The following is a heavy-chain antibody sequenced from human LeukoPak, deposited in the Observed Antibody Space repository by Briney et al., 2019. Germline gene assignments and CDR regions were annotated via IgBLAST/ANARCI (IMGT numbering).Heavy chain of an antibody. CDR3: ARASDSSGWIPFDY. CDR1: GYSFSTYW. D-gene: IGHD6-25*01. Sequence: GESLKISCKGSGYSFSTYWIAWVRQMPGKGLEWMGIIYPGDSDTRYSPSFQGQVTISADKSISTAYLQWSSLKASDTAMYYCARASDSSGWIPFDYWGQGTLVTVSS. CDR2: IYPGDSDT. J-gene: IGHJ4*02. V-gene: IGHV5-51*01.